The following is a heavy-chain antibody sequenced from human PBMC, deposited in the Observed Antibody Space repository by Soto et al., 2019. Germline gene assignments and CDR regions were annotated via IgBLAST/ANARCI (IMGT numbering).Heavy chain of an antibody. V-gene: IGHV1-2*02. J-gene: IGHJ3*02. Sequence: QVQLVQSGAEVKKPGASVKVSCKASGYTFTGYYMHWVRQAPGQGLEWMGWINPNSGGTNYAQKVEGRVTMTRDTSISTAYMELSRLSSDDTAVYYCARARYYGSGSLDAFDIWGQGTMVTVSS. CDR3: ARARYYGSGSLDAFDI. CDR2: INPNSGGT. D-gene: IGHD3-10*01. CDR1: GYTFTGYY.